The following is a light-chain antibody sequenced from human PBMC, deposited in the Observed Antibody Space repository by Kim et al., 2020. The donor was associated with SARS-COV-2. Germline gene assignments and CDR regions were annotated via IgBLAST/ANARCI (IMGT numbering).Light chain of an antibody. J-gene: IGKJ1*01. CDR1: QRLVHSSGSTY. Sequence: PSVSITGTSSQRLVHSSGSTYLSLLQQRASPPTLRLFYAVSSRDSGVPNIFRGSGSATVFTLEISRVAAEDVGVYYCKQGTYRPTFGQGTKVDIK. CDR3: KQGTYRPT. V-gene: IGKV2-30*02. CDR2: AVS.